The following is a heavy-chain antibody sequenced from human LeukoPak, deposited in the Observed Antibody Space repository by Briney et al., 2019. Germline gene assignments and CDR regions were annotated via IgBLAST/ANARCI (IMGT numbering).Heavy chain of an antibody. V-gene: IGHV3-66*01. Sequence: GGSLRLSCAASGFTFSGNYMSWVRQAPGKGLEWLSVIHRGGNTYYADSVKGRFTISRDSSKNTVFLQMDSLRAEDTAVYYCARDPGYGLGVDYGDYWGQGTLVTVSS. D-gene: IGHD3-10*01. CDR1: GFTFSGNY. J-gene: IGHJ4*02. CDR2: IHRGGNT. CDR3: ARDPGYGLGVDYGDY.